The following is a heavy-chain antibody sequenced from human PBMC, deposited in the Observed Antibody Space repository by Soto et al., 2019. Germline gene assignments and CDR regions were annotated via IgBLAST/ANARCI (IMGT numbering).Heavy chain of an antibody. CDR1: GYSFTSYT. D-gene: IGHD6-6*01. J-gene: IGHJ4*02. Sequence: QVQLVQSGPEVKKPGASVKVSCKASGYSFTSYTIHWVRQAPGQRLEWMGWINAGDGNTKHSQKFQGRVTFTRDTSASTAYMELSSLRSEDTAVYYCARLHRSSSGDLYFAYWGQGTLVTVSS. CDR3: ARLHRSSSGDLYFAY. CDR2: INAGDGNT. V-gene: IGHV1-3*01.